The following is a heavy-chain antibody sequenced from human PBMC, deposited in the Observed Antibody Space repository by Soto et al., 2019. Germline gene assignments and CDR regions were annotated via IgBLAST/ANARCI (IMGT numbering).Heavy chain of an antibody. D-gene: IGHD5-18*01. Sequence: SVKVSCKASGGTFSSYTISWVRQAPGQGLEWMGRIIPILGIANYAQKFQGRVTITADKSTSTAYMELSSLRSEDTAVYYCARAWGYSYGFDPWGQGTLVTVSS. V-gene: IGHV1-69*02. CDR2: IIPILGIA. J-gene: IGHJ5*02. CDR3: ARAWGYSYGFDP. CDR1: GGTFSSYT.